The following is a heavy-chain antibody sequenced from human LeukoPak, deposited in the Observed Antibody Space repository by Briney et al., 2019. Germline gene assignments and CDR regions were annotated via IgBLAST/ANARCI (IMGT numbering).Heavy chain of an antibody. CDR2: ISAYNGNT. V-gene: IGHV1-18*01. D-gene: IGHD3-10*01. CDR3: AGPLIRTGKGYYYYYYMDV. CDR1: GYTFTSYG. J-gene: IGHJ6*03. Sequence: ASVKVSCKASGYTFTSYGISWVRQAPGQGLEWMGWISAYNGNTNYAQKLQGRVTMTTDTSTSTAYMELRSLRSDDTAVYYCAGPLIRTGKGYYYYYYMDVWGKGTTVTVSS.